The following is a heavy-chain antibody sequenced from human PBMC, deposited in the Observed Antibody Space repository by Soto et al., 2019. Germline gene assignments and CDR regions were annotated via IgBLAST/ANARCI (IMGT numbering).Heavy chain of an antibody. CDR3: ARVPAETTAAAFDI. CDR2: IIPIFGTA. D-gene: IGHD4-17*01. Sequence: ASVKVSCKASGYTFTGYYMHWVRQAPGQGLEWMGGIIPIFGTANYAQKFQGRVTITADKSTSTAYMELSSLRSEDTAVYYCARVPAETTAAAFDIWGQGTMVTVSS. V-gene: IGHV1-69*06. CDR1: GYTFTGYY. J-gene: IGHJ3*02.